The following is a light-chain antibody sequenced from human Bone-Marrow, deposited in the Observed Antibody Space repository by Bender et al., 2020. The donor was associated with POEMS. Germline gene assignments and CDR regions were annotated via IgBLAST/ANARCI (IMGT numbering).Light chain of an antibody. J-gene: IGLJ1*01. CDR2: EVT. CDR3: SSYAGSNIYV. Sequence: QSALTQPASVSGSPGQSITISCTGTSSDVGNYNVVSWYQQHPGKAPKLMIYEVTKRPSGVPDRFSGSKSGNTASLTVSGLQAEDEADYYCSSYAGSNIYVFGTGTKVTVL. V-gene: IGLV2-8*01. CDR1: SSDVGNYNV.